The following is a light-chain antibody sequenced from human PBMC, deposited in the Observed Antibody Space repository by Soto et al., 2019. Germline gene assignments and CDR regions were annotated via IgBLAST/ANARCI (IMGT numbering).Light chain of an antibody. CDR1: QSITTW. CDR3: QHYKMYYPWT. J-gene: IGKJ1*01. Sequence: DIQMTQSPSTVSAYVGDSVTITCRASQSITTWLAWYQQRPGKATKLMIYDVSSLQSGVPSRFSGSGSGTKFTLTISSLQPDDFATYYCQHYKMYYPWTFGQGTKVDIK. CDR2: DVS. V-gene: IGKV1-5*01.